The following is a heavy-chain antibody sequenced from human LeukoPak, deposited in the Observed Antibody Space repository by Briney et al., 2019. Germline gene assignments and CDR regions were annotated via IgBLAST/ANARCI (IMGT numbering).Heavy chain of an antibody. Sequence: SETLSLTCAVSGGSISSSKWWSWVRQPPGKGLEWIGEIYHSGSTNYNPSLKSRVTISVDTSKNQFSLKLSSVTAADTAVYYCARDEAHSQLWLQPYYFDYWGQGTLVTVSS. V-gene: IGHV4-4*02. CDR3: ARDEAHSQLWLQPYYFDY. CDR1: GGSISSSKW. J-gene: IGHJ4*02. D-gene: IGHD5-18*01. CDR2: IYHSGST.